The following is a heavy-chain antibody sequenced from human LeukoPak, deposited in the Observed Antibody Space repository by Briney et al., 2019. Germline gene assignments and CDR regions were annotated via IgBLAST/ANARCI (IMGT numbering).Heavy chain of an antibody. CDR2: IWYDGSNK. CDR3: ARGSGGYYSHFDY. CDR1: GFRFSNYA. V-gene: IGHV3-33*08. Sequence: PGGSLRLSCVASGFRFSNYAMHWVRQAPGKGLEWVAGIWYDGSNKYYADSVKGRFTISRDNSRNTLYLQMNSLRAEDTAVYYCARGSGGYYSHFDYWGQGTLVTVSS. J-gene: IGHJ4*02. D-gene: IGHD3-22*01.